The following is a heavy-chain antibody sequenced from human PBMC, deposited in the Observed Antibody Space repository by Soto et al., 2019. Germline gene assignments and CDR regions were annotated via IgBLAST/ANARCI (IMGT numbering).Heavy chain of an antibody. J-gene: IGHJ6*04. Sequence: GGSLRLSCAASGFTFNTYWMHWVRQAPGKGLVWVSRISGDGSSTYYADSVKGRFTISRDNAKNTLYLQMNSLRVEDTAVYYCARGLTTSPHACDVWGKGTTVTVSS. CDR1: GFTFNTYW. D-gene: IGHD2-2*01. CDR2: ISGDGSST. V-gene: IGHV3-74*01. CDR3: ARGLTTSPHACDV.